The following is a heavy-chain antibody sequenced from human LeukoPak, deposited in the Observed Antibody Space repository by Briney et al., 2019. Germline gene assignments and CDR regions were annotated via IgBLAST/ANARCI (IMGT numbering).Heavy chain of an antibody. V-gene: IGHV1-2*02. CDR3: ARDLGISGWYAPPLGYFDY. CDR1: GYTFTGYY. J-gene: IGHJ4*02. CDR2: INPNSGGT. Sequence: RASVKVSCKASGYTFTGYYMHWVRQAPGQGLEWVGWINPNSGGTNYAQKFQGRVTMTRDTSISTTYMELSRLRSDDTAVYYCARDLGISGWYAPPLGYFDYWGQGTLVTVSS. D-gene: IGHD6-19*01.